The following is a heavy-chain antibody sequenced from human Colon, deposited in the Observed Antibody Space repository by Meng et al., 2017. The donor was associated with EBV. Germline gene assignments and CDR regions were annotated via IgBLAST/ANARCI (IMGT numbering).Heavy chain of an antibody. V-gene: IGHV4-31*03. CDR2: IYYSGST. D-gene: IGHD6-19*01. J-gene: IGHJ4*02. CDR3: ARVSSGWDYFDY. CDR1: GGSVISGGYY. Sequence: QLQLPEAGPGLVKPSQTLSLTCTVSGGSVISGGYYWTWIRQHPGKGLEWFGHIYYSGSTFYNPSLKRRVIISIDTSKNQFSLNLRSVTAADTAVYYCARVSSGWDYFDYWGQGTLVTVSS.